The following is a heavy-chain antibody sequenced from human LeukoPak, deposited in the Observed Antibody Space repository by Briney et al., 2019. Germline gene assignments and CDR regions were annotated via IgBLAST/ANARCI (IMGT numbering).Heavy chain of an antibody. J-gene: IGHJ5*02. CDR3: ARDTCGGSSIAARPMHGAYCGGEAYNWFDP. Sequence: PSETLSLTCVVSGDSISNNNWWSWIRQPPGKGLEWIGYIYYSGSTNYNPSLKSRVTISVDTSKNQFSLKLSSVTAADTAVYYCARDTCGGSSIAARPMHGAYCGGEAYNWFDPWGQGTLVTVSS. V-gene: IGHV4-59*01. D-gene: IGHD2-21*01. CDR2: IYYSGST. CDR1: GDSISNNNW.